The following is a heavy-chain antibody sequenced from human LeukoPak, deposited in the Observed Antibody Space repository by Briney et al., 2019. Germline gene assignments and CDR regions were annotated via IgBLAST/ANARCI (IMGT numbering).Heavy chain of an antibody. Sequence: ASVKVSCKASEGTFSSYAISWVRQAPGQGLGWMGRIIPILGIANYAQKFQGRVTITADKSTSTAYMELSSLRSEDTAVYYCAREEAGDYFDYWGQGTLVTVSS. CDR2: IIPILGIA. CDR3: AREEAGDYFDY. V-gene: IGHV1-69*04. J-gene: IGHJ4*02. CDR1: EGTFSSYA.